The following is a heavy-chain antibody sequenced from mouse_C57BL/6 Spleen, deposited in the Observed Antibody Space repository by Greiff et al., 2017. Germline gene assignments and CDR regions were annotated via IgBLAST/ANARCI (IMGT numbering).Heavy chain of an antibody. J-gene: IGHJ4*01. CDR2: INPNNGGT. V-gene: IGHV1-22*01. Sequence: VQLQQPGAELVKPGASVKVSCKASGYTFTSYWMHWVKQSHGKSLEWIGYINPNNGGTSYNQKFKGKATLTVNKSSSTAYMELRSLTSEDSADYYCTRGNGAMDYWGQGTSVTVSS. CDR3: TRGNGAMDY. CDR1: GYTFTSYW.